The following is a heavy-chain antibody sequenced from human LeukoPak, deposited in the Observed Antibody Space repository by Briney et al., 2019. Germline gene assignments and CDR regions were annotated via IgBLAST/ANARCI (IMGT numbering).Heavy chain of an antibody. J-gene: IGHJ4*02. Sequence: GGSLSLYCAASGFTLDDYGMSWVRQAPGRGRAWVAGINWNGGSTGYADSVKGRCTISRDNAKDSLYLQMDRRGAGDTAFVYCSREGYDFWSHKAPIDYWGQGTLVTVSS. D-gene: IGHD3-3*01. V-gene: IGHV3-20*04. CDR3: SREGYDFWSHKAPIDY. CDR1: GFTLDDYG. CDR2: INWNGGST.